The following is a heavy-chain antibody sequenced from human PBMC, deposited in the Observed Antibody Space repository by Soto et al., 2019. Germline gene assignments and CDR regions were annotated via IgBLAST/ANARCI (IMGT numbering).Heavy chain of an antibody. CDR3: ARSSGVVIPDFDC. Sequence: ASVKVSCKASGYTFTGYYMHWVRQAPGQGLEWMGWINPNSGGTNYAQKFQGWVTMTRDTSISTAYMELSRLRSDDTAVYYCARSSGVVIPDFDCWGQGTLVTVSS. V-gene: IGHV1-2*04. D-gene: IGHD3-3*01. CDR1: GYTFTGYY. J-gene: IGHJ4*02. CDR2: INPNSGGT.